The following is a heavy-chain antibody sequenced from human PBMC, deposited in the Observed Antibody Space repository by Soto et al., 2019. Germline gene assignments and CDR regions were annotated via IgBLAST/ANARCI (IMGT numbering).Heavy chain of an antibody. CDR1: GFTFSSYA. D-gene: IGHD3-3*01. V-gene: IGHV3-30-3*01. J-gene: IGHJ4*02. CDR2: ISYDGSNK. CDR3: ARVLEASWEWFDY. Sequence: QVQLVESGGGVVQPGRSLRLSCAASGFTFSSYAMHWVRQAPGKGLEWVAVISYDGSNKYYADSVKGRFTISRDNSKNTLYLQMNSLRAEDTAVYYCARVLEASWEWFDYWGQGTLVTVSS.